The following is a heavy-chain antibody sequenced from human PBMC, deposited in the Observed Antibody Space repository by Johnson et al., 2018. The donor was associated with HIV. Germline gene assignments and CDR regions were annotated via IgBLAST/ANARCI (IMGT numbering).Heavy chain of an antibody. CDR1: GFTFSDYY. J-gene: IGHJ3*02. D-gene: IGHD3-9*01. V-gene: IGHV3-11*04. CDR3: ASPEAPYYDILTGYYAAFDI. CDR2: ISSSGSTI. Sequence: QVQLVESGGGLVQPGGSLRLSCVASGFTFSDYYMTWVRQAPGKGLEWVSYISSSGSTIYSADSVKGRFTISRDNAKNSLYLQMNSLRAEDAAVYYCASPEAPYYDILTGYYAAFDIWGQGTLVTVSS.